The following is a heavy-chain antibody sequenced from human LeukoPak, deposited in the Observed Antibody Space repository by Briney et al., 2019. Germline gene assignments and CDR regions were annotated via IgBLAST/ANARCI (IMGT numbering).Heavy chain of an antibody. CDR1: GGSFSGYY. CDR3: ARGYASEPWLVISRGLGHFDY. J-gene: IGHJ4*02. V-gene: IGHV4-59*01. Sequence: PSETLSLTCAVYGGSFSGYYWSWIRQPPGKGLEWIGYIYYSGSTNYNPSLKSRVTISVDTSKNQFSLKLSSVTAADTAVYYCARGYASEPWLVISRGLGHFDYWGQGTLVTVSS. D-gene: IGHD3-9*01. CDR2: IYYSGST.